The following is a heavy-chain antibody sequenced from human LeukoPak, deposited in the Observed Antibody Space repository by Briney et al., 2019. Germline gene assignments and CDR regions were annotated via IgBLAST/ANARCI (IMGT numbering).Heavy chain of an antibody. CDR2: ISGSGGST. Sequence: GASLRLYCAASGFTFSSYAMSWVRQAPGKGLEWVSAISGSGGSTYYADSVKGRFTISRDNSKNTLYLQMNSLRAEDTAVYDCAKDRNYDFWSGSSGPSDYWGQGTLVTVSS. D-gene: IGHD3-3*01. CDR3: AKDRNYDFWSGSSGPSDY. V-gene: IGHV3-23*01. CDR1: GFTFSSYA. J-gene: IGHJ4*02.